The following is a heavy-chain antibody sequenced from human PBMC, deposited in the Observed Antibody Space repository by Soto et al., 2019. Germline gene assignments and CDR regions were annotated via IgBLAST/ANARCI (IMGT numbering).Heavy chain of an antibody. CDR2: ISASGGKT. V-gene: IGHV3-23*01. CDR3: VRDYDSSGYNSDY. J-gene: IGHJ4*02. Sequence: GGSLRLSCAASGFSFSDYAMSWVRQAPGKGLEWVSSISASGGKTYYADSVKGRFTISRDNAKNTLYLQMNSLRAEDTAVYYCVRDYDSSGYNSDYWGQGTPVTVSS. D-gene: IGHD3-22*01. CDR1: GFSFSDYA.